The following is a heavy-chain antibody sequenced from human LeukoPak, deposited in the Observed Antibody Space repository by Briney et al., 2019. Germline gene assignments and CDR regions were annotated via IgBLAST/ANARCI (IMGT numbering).Heavy chain of an antibody. Sequence: ASVKASCKASGYTFTSYGISWVRQAPGQGLEWMGWISAYNGNTNYAQKLQGRVTMTTDTSTSTAYMELRSLRSDDTAVYYCARDQGEEWELLLDYWGQGTLVTVSS. CDR1: GYTFTSYG. CDR3: ARDQGEEWELLLDY. CDR2: ISAYNGNT. D-gene: IGHD1-26*01. V-gene: IGHV1-18*01. J-gene: IGHJ4*02.